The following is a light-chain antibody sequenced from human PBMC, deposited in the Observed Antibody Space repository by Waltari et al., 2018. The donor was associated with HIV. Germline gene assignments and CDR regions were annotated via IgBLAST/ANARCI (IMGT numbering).Light chain of an antibody. CDR3: QQFDDVAIT. Sequence: DIQMTQSPPSLSASVGDRVTITCQANQDIRKSLNWFQQKPGKAPNVLIYDASTLATGVPSRFSGSGSGTDFTLTISSLQPEDAATYYYQQFDDVAITFGQGTRLDIK. CDR1: QDIRKS. CDR2: DAS. J-gene: IGKJ5*01. V-gene: IGKV1-33*01.